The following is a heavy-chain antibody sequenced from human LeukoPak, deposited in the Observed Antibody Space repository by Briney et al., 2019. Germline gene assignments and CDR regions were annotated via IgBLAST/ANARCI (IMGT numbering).Heavy chain of an antibody. D-gene: IGHD3-10*01. V-gene: IGHV3-30*18. CDR1: GFIFSGYG. CDR3: AKDRIVISFGDVSKH. J-gene: IGHJ1*01. CDR2: ISHVESNK. Sequence: GGSLRLSCAASGFIFSGYGMHWVRQAPGKGLEWVALISHVESNKHYADSVKGRFTISRDNSKNTLYLQMNSLRVEDTAIYYCAKDRIVISFGDVSKHWGQGTLVTVSS.